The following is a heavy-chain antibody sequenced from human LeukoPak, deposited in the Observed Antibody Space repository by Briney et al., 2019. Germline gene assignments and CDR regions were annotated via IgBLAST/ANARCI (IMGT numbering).Heavy chain of an antibody. CDR1: GFMFNTYW. V-gene: IGHV3-7*05. Sequence: GGSLRLSCEASGFMFNTYWMTSVRQAPGRGQEWVPNINQDGSQKYSVDSVKGRFTNSRDNAKSSLYLQMNSLRAEDTAVYYCVRGSSGTAVRGISWAWFDPWGQGTLVTVSS. J-gene: IGHJ5*02. D-gene: IGHD3-10*01. CDR2: INQDGSQK. CDR3: VRGSSGTAVRGISWAWFDP.